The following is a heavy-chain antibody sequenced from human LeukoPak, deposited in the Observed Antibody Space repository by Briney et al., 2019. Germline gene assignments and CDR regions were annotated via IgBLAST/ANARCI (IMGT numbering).Heavy chain of an antibody. D-gene: IGHD3-22*01. CDR3: ARDEASAIVVECDY. CDR1: GYTFTSYG. V-gene: IGHV1-2*02. Sequence: GASVKVPCKASGYTFTSYGISWVRQAPGQGLEWMGWINPNSGGTNYAQKFQGRVTMTRDTSISTAYMELSRLRSDDTAVYYCARDEASAIVVECDYWGQGTLVTVSS. J-gene: IGHJ4*02. CDR2: INPNSGGT.